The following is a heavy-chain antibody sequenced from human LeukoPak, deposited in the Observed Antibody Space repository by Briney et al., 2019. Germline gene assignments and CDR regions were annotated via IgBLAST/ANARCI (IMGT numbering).Heavy chain of an antibody. J-gene: IGHJ5*02. D-gene: IGHD2-2*01. CDR2: INHSGST. CDR3: ARGAKEYRSSTSCYLMVRGVHNWFDP. CDR1: GGSFSGYY. Sequence: SETLSLTCAVYGGSFSGYYWSWIRQPPGKGLEWIGEINHSGSTNYNPSLKSRVTISVDTSKNQFSLKLSSVTAADTAVYYCARGAKEYRSSTSCYLMVRGVHNWFDPWGQGTLVTVSS. V-gene: IGHV4-34*01.